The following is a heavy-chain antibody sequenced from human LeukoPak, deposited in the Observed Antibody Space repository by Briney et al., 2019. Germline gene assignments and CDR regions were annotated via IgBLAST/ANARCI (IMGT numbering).Heavy chain of an antibody. CDR3: ALCGGDCYSPFDY. V-gene: IGHV3-48*04. J-gene: IGHJ4*02. CDR1: GFTFSSHS. D-gene: IGHD2-21*02. CDR2: ISSSSSTI. Sequence: GGSLRLSCAASGFTFSSHSMNWVRQAPGKGLEWVSYISSSSSTIYYADSVKGRFTISRDNAKNSLYLQMNSLRAEDTAVYYCALCGGDCYSPFDYWGQGTLVTVSS.